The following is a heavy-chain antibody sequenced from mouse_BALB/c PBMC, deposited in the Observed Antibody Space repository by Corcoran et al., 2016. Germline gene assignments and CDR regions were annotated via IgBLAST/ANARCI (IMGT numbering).Heavy chain of an antibody. Sequence: QVQLQQSGAELVRPGTSVKVSCKASGYAFTNYLIEWVKQRPGQGLEWIGVINPGSGGTNYNEKFKGKATLTADKSSSTAYMQLSSLTSDDSAVYFCARYDGYSYYFDYWGQGTTLTVSS. D-gene: IGHD2-3*01. J-gene: IGHJ2*01. CDR2: INPGSGGT. V-gene: IGHV1-54*01. CDR3: ARYDGYSYYFDY. CDR1: GYAFTNYL.